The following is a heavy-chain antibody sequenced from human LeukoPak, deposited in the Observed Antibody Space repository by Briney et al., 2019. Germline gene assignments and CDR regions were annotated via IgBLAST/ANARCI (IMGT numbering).Heavy chain of an antibody. D-gene: IGHD1-14*01. Sequence: QTLSLTCAISGDSVSSNSVTWNWIRQSPSRGLEWLGRTYYRSTWYNDYAVSVRGRITVNPDTSKNQFSLKLSSVTAADTAVYYCARGYIDFDYWGQGTLVTVSS. CDR2: TYYRSTWYN. V-gene: IGHV6-1*01. CDR1: GDSVSSNSVT. J-gene: IGHJ4*02. CDR3: ARGYIDFDY.